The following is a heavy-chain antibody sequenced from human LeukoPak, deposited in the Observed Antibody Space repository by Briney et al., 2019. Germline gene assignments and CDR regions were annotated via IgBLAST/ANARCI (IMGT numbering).Heavy chain of an antibody. D-gene: IGHD6-13*01. CDR3: ARKGRSSSFDY. CDR2: IHYSGTT. J-gene: IGHJ4*02. CDR1: GYSISSGYQ. V-gene: IGHV4-38-2*01. Sequence: SETLSLTCAVSGYSISSGYQWAWIRQPPGKGLEWLGSIHYSGTTYYKASLKSRVTISVDTSQNQFSLKLTSVTAADTAVYYCARKGRSSSFDYWGQGTLITFSS.